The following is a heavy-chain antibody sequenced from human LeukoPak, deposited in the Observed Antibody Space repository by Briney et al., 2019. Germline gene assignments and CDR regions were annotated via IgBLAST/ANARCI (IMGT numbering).Heavy chain of an antibody. CDR1: GFTFTDTY. J-gene: IGHJ4*02. CDR2: ISPSGTDI. D-gene: IGHD5-18*01. V-gene: IGHV3-11*04. CDR3: AKDPRDHSYGWSWRYFDY. Sequence: GGSLRLSCAVSGFTFTDTYMTWIRQAPGKGLESLSYISPSGTDISYADSVKGRFTISRDNAKNSLYLQMNSLRAEDTAVYYCAKDPRDHSYGWSWRYFDYWGQGTLVTVSS.